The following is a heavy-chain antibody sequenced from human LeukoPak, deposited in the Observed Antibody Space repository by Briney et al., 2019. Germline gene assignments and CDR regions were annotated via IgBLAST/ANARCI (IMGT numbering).Heavy chain of an antibody. Sequence: SETLSLTCTVSGGSISSYYWSWIRQPPGKGLEWIGYIYYSGSTNYNPSLKSRVTISVDTSKNQFSLKLSSVTAADTAVYYCARGGSWYSSGWYVYWGQGTLVTVSS. D-gene: IGHD6-19*01. CDR1: GGSISSYY. V-gene: IGHV4-59*01. CDR3: ARGGSWYSSGWYVY. CDR2: IYYSGST. J-gene: IGHJ4*02.